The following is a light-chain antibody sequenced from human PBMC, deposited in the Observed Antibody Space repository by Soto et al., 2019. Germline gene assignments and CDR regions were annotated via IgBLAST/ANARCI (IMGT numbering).Light chain of an antibody. V-gene: IGLV2-8*01. Sequence: QSVLTQPPSASGSPGQSVTIFCTGTSSDVGAYNYVSWYQQHPGKAPKLMIYEVSKRPSGVPDRFSGSKSGNTASLTISGLQAEDESDYYCCSFAGTYTIFGGGTKLTVL. J-gene: IGLJ2*01. CDR1: SSDVGAYNY. CDR2: EVS. CDR3: CSFAGTYTI.